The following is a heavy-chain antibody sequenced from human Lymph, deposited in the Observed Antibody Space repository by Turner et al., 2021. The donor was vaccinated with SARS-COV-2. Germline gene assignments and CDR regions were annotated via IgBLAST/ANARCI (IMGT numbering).Heavy chain of an antibody. J-gene: IGHJ4*02. V-gene: IGHV4-30-4*01. Sequence: QLQLQESGPVLVKPSQTLSLTCTVSGGSISSGDYFWGWIRQPPGKGLEWIGYIYYSGSTFNNQSRKSRVTETVDKSKNQFSMKLSSVAAADKAVYYCARVVVLRRAYFDYWGQGTLVTVSS. CDR1: GGSISSGDYF. D-gene: IGHD2-8*01. CDR3: ARVVVLRRAYFDY. CDR2: IYYSGST.